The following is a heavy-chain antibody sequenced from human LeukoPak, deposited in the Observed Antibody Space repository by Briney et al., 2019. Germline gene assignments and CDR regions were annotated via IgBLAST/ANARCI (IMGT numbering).Heavy chain of an antibody. Sequence: PSETLSLTCAVSGGSISSGGYSWGWIRQPPGKGLEWIGYIYHSGSTYYNPSLKSRVTISVDRSKNQFSLKLSSVTAADTAVYYCASQTQNCYGSGSYSWGQGTLVTVSS. CDR1: GGSISSGGYS. V-gene: IGHV4-30-2*01. CDR2: IYHSGST. CDR3: ASQTQNCYGSGSYS. J-gene: IGHJ4*02. D-gene: IGHD3-10*01.